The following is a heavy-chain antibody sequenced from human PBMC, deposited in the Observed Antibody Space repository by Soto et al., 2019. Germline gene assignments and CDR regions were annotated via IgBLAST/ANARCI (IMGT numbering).Heavy chain of an antibody. Sequence: LSLTCTVSGGSISSYYWSWIRQPPGKGLEWIGYIYYSGSTNYNPSLKSRVTISRDSSKNTLYLQMNSLRAEDTAVYYCAKGSLVVITVGGHFDYWGQGTLVTVSS. CDR3: AKGSLVVITVGGHFDY. V-gene: IGHV4-59*12. D-gene: IGHD3-22*01. J-gene: IGHJ4*02. CDR2: IYYSGST. CDR1: GGSISSYY.